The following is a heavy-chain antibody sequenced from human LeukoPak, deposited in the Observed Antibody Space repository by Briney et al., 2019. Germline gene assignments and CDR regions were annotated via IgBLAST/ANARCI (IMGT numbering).Heavy chain of an antibody. CDR2: ISYDGNNK. CDR3: ARDAGSYYLDY. D-gene: IGHD3-10*01. CDR1: GFTFSSYA. V-gene: IGHV3-30*01. J-gene: IGHJ4*02. Sequence: PGRSLSLSCAASGFTFSSYAMHWVRQAPGKGLEWVAVISYDGNNKYYADSVKGRFTISRDNSKNTPYLQMNSLRAEETAVYYCARDAGSYYLDYWGQGTLVTVSS.